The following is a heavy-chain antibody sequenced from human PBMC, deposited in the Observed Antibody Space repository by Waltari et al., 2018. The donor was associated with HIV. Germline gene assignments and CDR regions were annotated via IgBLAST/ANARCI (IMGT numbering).Heavy chain of an antibody. V-gene: IGHV4-34*01. CDR3: ARGYDILTGSWYFDL. D-gene: IGHD3-9*01. Sequence: QVQLQQWGAGLLKPSETLSLTCAVYGGSFSGYYWSWIRPPPGKGLEWIGEINNSGSTNHPPPLKSRVTITVDTSKNQFSLKLSSVTAADTAVYYCARGYDILTGSWYFDLWGRGTLVTVSS. CDR2: INNSGST. J-gene: IGHJ2*01. CDR1: GGSFSGYY.